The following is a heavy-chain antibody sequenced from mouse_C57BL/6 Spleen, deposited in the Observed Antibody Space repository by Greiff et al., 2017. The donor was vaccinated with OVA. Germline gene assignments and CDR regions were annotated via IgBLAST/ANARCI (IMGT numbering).Heavy chain of an antibody. D-gene: IGHD4-1*01. V-gene: IGHV3-6*01. CDR3: ARDPGTGDFDY. Sequence: EVKLVESGPGLVKPSQSLSLTCSVTGYSITSGYYWNWIRQFPGNKLEWMGYISYDGSNNYNPSLKNRISITRDTSKNQFFLKLNSVTTEDTATYYCARDPGTGDFDYWGQGTTLTVSS. J-gene: IGHJ2*01. CDR1: GYSITSGYY. CDR2: ISYDGSN.